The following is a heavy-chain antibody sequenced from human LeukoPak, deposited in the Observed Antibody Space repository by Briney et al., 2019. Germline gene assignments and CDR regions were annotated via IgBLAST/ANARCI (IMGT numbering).Heavy chain of an antibody. CDR1: GGTISSSSYY. Sequence: SETLSLTCTVSGGTISSSSYYWGWIRQPPGKGLEWIGNIYYTGSTYYNPSLKSRVTISVDTSKNQFSLKLSSVTAADTAVYYCARHEGTGWSYYWGQGTLVTVSS. V-gene: IGHV4-39*01. J-gene: IGHJ4*02. CDR3: ARHEGTGWSYY. CDR2: IYYTGST. D-gene: IGHD6-19*01.